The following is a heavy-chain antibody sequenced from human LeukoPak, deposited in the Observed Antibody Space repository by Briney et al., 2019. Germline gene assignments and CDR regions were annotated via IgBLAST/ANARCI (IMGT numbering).Heavy chain of an antibody. CDR3: AKGTSSGWYYFDY. V-gene: IGHV4-38-2*02. CDR2: IYHSGDT. CDR1: GYSITSGYY. D-gene: IGHD6-19*01. J-gene: IGHJ4*02. Sequence: SETLSLSCIVSGYSITSGYYWGWIRQPPGKGLEWIGSIYHSGDTYYNPSLKSRVTISVDTSKNQFSLKLDSVTAADTAVYYCAKGTSSGWYYFDYWGQGTLVTVSS.